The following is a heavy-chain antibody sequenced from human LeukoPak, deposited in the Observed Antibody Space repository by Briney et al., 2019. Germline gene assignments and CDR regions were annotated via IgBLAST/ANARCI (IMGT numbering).Heavy chain of an antibody. CDR2: IIPIFGTA. CDR3: ARGGSGTMDV. V-gene: IGHV1-69*05. CDR1: GGTFSSYA. Sequence: ASVKVSCKASGGTFSSYAISWVRQAPGQGLEWMGGIIPIFGTANYAQKFQGRVTITRNTSISTAYMELSSLRSEDTAVYYCARGGSGTMDVWGKGTTVTVSS. D-gene: IGHD6-13*01. J-gene: IGHJ6*04.